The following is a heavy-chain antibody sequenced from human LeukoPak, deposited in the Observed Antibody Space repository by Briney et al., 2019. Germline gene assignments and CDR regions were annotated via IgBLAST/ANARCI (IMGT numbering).Heavy chain of an antibody. Sequence: SCKVSGYTLTELSMHWVRQAPGKGLEWVAVISKDASKESYGDSVKGRFTISRDNSKNTVYLQMNSLRVEDTAIYYCAKVVLPSAMINYFDPWGQGTLVTVSS. D-gene: IGHD2-2*01. CDR3: AKVVLPSAMINYFDP. CDR1: GYTLTELS. V-gene: IGHV3-30*18. J-gene: IGHJ5*02. CDR2: ISKDASKE.